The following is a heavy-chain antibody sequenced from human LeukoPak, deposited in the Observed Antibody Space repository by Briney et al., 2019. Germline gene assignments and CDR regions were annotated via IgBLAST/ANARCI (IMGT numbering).Heavy chain of an antibody. CDR2: ISYDGSNK. CDR1: GFTFSSYA. D-gene: IGHD3-22*01. Sequence: GGSLRPSCAASGFTFSSYAMHWVRQAPGKGLEWVAVISYDGSNKYYADSVKGRFTISRDNSKNTLYLQMDSLRAEDTAVYFCARAMMVVANLWGVYDYWGQGTLVTVSS. CDR3: ARAMMVVANLWGVYDY. V-gene: IGHV3-30-3*01. J-gene: IGHJ4*02.